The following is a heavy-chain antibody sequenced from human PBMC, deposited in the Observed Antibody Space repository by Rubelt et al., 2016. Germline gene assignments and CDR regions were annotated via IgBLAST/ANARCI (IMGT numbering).Heavy chain of an antibody. J-gene: IGHJ5*02. V-gene: IGHV4-39*07. CDR2: IYYSWST. D-gene: IGHD3-9*01. CDR1: GGSISSSSYY. Sequence: QLQLQESGPGLVKPSETLSLTCTVSGGSISSSSYYLGWIRQPPGKGLEWIGSIYYSWSTYYNPSLKVVVTISVDASKNQVSLKLSSVTAADTAVYYCARGSRDIWTGYYNFWFDPWGQGTLVTVSS. CDR3: ARGSRDIWTGYYNFWFDP.